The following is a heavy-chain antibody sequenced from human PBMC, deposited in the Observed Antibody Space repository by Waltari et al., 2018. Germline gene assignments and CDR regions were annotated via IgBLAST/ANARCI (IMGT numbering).Heavy chain of an antibody. J-gene: IGHJ4*02. V-gene: IGHV3-7*03. Sequence: EVQLVESGGGLVQPGGSLRLSCAASGLTFSSYWMSWVRQAPGKGVEWVVNIKQDGREKYYVDSVKGRFTSSRDNAKNSLYLQMNSLRAEDTAVYYCARGLIAVAAVTFAYWGQGTLVTVSS. D-gene: IGHD6-19*01. CDR2: IKQDGREK. CDR3: ARGLIAVAAVTFAY. CDR1: GLTFSSYW.